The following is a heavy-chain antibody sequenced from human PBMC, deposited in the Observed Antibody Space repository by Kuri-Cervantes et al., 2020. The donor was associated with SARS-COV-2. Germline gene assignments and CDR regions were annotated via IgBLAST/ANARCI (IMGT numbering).Heavy chain of an antibody. CDR2: LDTSGSP. J-gene: IGHJ6*03. Sequence: SQTLSLTCAVSGVSVTGGTYYWAWIRQPAGKGLEWIGHLDTSGSPTYNPSLKSRVTISVDTSSKQFSLNLSSVTAADTAVYYCARAYGFLRYIYYMDVWGRGTTVTVSS. V-gene: IGHV4-61*09. D-gene: IGHD4-17*01. CDR3: ARAYGFLRYIYYMDV. CDR1: GVSVTGGTYY.